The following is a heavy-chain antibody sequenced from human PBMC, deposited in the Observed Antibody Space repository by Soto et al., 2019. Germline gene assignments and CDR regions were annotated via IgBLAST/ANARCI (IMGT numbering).Heavy chain of an antibody. J-gene: IGHJ6*02. D-gene: IGHD2-21*02. CDR1: GRSVSSGDYY. CDR2: IFYSGST. Sequence: SGNLSITCTVSGRSVSSGDYYWNGIRQAPGKGLEWIGYIFYSGSTNYNSSLKSRVTISVDTSKNEFSLKLTSVTAADTAVYYCARATDCVGGACYAGRKGCDVWGQGTTVT. V-gene: IGHV4-61*08. CDR3: ARATDCVGGACYAGRKGCDV.